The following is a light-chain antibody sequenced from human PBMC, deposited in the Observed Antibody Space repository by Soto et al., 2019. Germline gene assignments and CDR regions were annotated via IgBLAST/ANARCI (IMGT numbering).Light chain of an antibody. Sequence: QSALTQPPSVSGSPGQSVTISCTGTSSDVGSYNRVSWYQQPPGTAPKLMIHEVSNRPSGVSDRFSGSKSGNTASLTISGLQAEDEADYYCSSYTSSSTVVFGGGTQLTVL. CDR1: SSDVGSYNR. J-gene: IGLJ2*01. CDR2: EVS. CDR3: SSYTSSSTVV. V-gene: IGLV2-18*02.